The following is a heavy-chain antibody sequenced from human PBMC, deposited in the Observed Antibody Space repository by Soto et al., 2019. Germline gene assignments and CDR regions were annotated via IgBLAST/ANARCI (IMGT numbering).Heavy chain of an antibody. V-gene: IGHV1-2*04. D-gene: IGHD6-13*01. CDR1: GYTFTGNY. Sequence: AASVKVSCKASGYTFTGNYMHWVRQAPGQGLEWMGWINPNSGVTNYAQKFQGWVTMTRDTSISTAYMEVRGLTSDDTAVYYCAREYISSWFDYWGQGTLVTVSS. CDR3: AREYISSWFDY. J-gene: IGHJ4*02. CDR2: INPNSGVT.